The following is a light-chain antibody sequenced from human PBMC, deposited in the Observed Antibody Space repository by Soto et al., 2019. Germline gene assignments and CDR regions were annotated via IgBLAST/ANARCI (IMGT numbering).Light chain of an antibody. CDR1: KLGQKF. CDR2: QDN. Sequence: SYELTQPPSVSVSPGQTASITCSGDKLGQKFACWYQQKPGQSPVLVIYQDNKRPSGIPERFSGSNSGNTATLTISGTQAMDEADYYCQAWDSSTYVLFGGGTKVTVL. V-gene: IGLV3-1*01. J-gene: IGLJ2*01. CDR3: QAWDSSTYVL.